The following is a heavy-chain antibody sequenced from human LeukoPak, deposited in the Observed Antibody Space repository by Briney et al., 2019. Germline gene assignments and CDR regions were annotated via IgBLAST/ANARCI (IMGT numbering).Heavy chain of an antibody. Sequence: SETLSLTCTVSGYSISNGYYWGWIRQPPGKGLEWIGSMYHSGSTYYNPSLKSRVTISVDTSKNQFSLKLSSVTAADTAVYYCARDRSIAARRRGDFDYWGQGTLVTVSS. V-gene: IGHV4-38-2*02. CDR3: ARDRSIAARRRGDFDY. J-gene: IGHJ4*02. D-gene: IGHD6-6*01. CDR1: GYSISNGYY. CDR2: MYHSGST.